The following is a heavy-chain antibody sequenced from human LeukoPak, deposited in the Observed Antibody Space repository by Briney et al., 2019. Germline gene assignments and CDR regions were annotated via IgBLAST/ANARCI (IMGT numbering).Heavy chain of an antibody. CDR3: ARGSRGSGHYGMDV. CDR1: GGSISSGGYS. D-gene: IGHD3-10*01. Sequence: SETLTLTCAVSGGSISSGGYSWSWIRQPPGKGLEWIGYIYHSGSTYYNPSLKSRVTISVDRSKNQFSLKLSSVTAADTAVYYCARGSRGSGHYGMDVWGKGTTVTVSS. CDR2: IYHSGST. J-gene: IGHJ6*04. V-gene: IGHV4-30-2*01.